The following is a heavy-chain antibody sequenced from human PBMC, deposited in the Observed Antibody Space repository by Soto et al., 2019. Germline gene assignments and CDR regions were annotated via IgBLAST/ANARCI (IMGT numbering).Heavy chain of an antibody. CDR3: ARDGYSSSWYVT. D-gene: IGHD6-13*01. V-gene: IGHV3-66*01. Sequence: PGGSLRLSCVASGLTVSSNYMSWVRQAPGKGLEWVSVIYSDASAYYADSVKGRFIISRDTSKNTLYLQMNSLRVEDTAVYYCARDGYSSSWYVTWGQGTLVTVSS. J-gene: IGHJ4*02. CDR1: GLTVSSNY. CDR2: IYSDASA.